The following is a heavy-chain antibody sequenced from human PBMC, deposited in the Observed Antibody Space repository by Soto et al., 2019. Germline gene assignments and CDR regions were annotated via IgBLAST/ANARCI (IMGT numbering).Heavy chain of an antibody. V-gene: IGHV1-18*01. J-gene: IGHJ4*02. CDR2: ISAYNGNT. Sequence: ASVKVSCKASGYTFTSYGIRWVRQAPGQGLAWMGWISAYNGNTNYAQKLQGRVTMTTDTSTSTAYMELRSLRSDDTAVYYCARVSLRSWGIAARYYFDYWGQGALVTVSS. CDR3: ARVSLRSWGIAARYYFDY. CDR1: GYTFTSYG. D-gene: IGHD6-6*01.